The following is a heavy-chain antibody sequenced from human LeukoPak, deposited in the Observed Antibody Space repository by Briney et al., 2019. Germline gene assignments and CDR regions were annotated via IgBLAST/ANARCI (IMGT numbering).Heavy chain of an antibody. D-gene: IGHD1-26*01. Sequence: SETLSLTCAVSGGSISSGGYSWSWIRQPPGKGLEWIGYIYHSGSTYYNPSLKSRVTISVDRSKNQFSLKLNSVTAADTAVYYCARGGGSYGRSSAFDIWGQGTMVTVSS. CDR2: IYHSGST. CDR1: GGSISSGGYS. V-gene: IGHV4-30-2*01. J-gene: IGHJ3*02. CDR3: ARGGGSYGRSSAFDI.